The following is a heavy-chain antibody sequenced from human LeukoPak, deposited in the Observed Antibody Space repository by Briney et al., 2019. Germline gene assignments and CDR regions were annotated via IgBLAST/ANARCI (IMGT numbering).Heavy chain of an antibody. CDR1: GFTFSDYY. D-gene: IGHD5-24*01. V-gene: IGHV3-11*01. CDR3: ARDLRWLQSLVLNY. J-gene: IGHJ4*02. Sequence: PGGSLRLSCAASGFTFSDYYMSWIRQAPGKGLEWVSYISSSGSTIHYADSVKGRFTISRDNAKNSLYLQMNSLRAEDTAVYYCARDLRWLQSLVLNYWGQGTLVTVSS. CDR2: ISSSGSTI.